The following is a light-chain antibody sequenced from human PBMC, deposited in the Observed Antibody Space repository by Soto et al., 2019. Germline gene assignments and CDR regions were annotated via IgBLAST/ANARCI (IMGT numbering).Light chain of an antibody. V-gene: IGKV1-5*01. CDR2: GAS. Sequence: DIQLTQSPPTLSASVGDRVTITCRASQSIRYYLAWYQQMPGKAPKLLIYGASSLQSGVPSRFSGSGSGAEFTLTISSLQPDDFATYFCQHYNSYSQTFGQGTKAEIK. CDR3: QHYNSYSQT. CDR1: QSIRYY. J-gene: IGKJ1*01.